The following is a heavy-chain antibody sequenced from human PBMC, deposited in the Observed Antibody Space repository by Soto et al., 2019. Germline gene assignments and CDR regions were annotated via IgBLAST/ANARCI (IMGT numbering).Heavy chain of an antibody. V-gene: IGHV1-18*01. CDR1: GYTFTMYG. D-gene: IGHD3-3*01. J-gene: IGHJ6*02. Sequence: VKVSCKASGYTFTMYGISWVLQSARQGLEWMGWISAYNGNTNYAQKLQGRVTMTTDTSTSTAYMELRSLRSDDTAVYYCARLVGGPSGYHMDVWGQGTTVTVSS. CDR3: ARLVGGPSGYHMDV. CDR2: ISAYNGNT.